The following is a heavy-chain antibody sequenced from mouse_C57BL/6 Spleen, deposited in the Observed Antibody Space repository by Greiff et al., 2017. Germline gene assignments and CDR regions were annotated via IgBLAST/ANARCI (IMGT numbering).Heavy chain of an antibody. J-gene: IGHJ4*01. CDR1: GYTFTSYW. V-gene: IGHV1-64*01. D-gene: IGHD1-1*01. CDR3: ARPYGSSPNYYAMDY. Sequence: VQLQQPGAELVKPGASVKLSCKASGYTFTSYWMHWVKQRPGQGLEWIGMIHPNSGSTNYNEKFKSKATLTVDKSSSTAYMQLSSLTSEDSAVYYCARPYGSSPNYYAMDYWGQGTSVTVSS. CDR2: IHPNSGST.